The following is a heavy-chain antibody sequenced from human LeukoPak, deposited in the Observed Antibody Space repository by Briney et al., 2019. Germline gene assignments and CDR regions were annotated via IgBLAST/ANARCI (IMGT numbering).Heavy chain of an antibody. J-gene: IGHJ4*02. CDR2: XSAYNGNT. CDR3: ARDRVQLGAAAGSPFDY. Sequence: XSVXXSCKASGFTFTSYXFNWVGXAXXQGGXGMXWXSAYNGNTNYAQKLQGRVTMTTDTSTSTAYMELRSLRSDDTAVYYCARDRVQLGAAAGSPFDYWGQGTLVTVSS. V-gene: IGHV1-18*01. CDR1: GFTFTSYX. D-gene: IGHD6-13*01.